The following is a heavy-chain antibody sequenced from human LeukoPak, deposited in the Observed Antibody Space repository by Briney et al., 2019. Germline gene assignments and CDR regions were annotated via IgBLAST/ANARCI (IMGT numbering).Heavy chain of an antibody. J-gene: IGHJ4*02. CDR3: ARTTTPHYYGSGSYALGY. D-gene: IGHD3-10*01. CDR1: GFTFSTYA. CDR2: IFNDGSNK. V-gene: IGHV3-30-3*01. Sequence: GVSLRLSCAASGFTFSTYAMHWGRQGPGKGLEWVAVIFNDGSNKYYADSVKGRFTISRDNSKNTLYLQMSSLSAEDTAVYYCARTTTPHYYGSGSYALGYWGQGTLVTVPS.